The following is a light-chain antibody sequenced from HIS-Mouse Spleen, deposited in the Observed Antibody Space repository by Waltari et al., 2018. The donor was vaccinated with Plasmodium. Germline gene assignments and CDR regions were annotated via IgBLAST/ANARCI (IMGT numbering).Light chain of an antibody. CDR2: RNN. Sequence: QSVLPQPPSASGTPGQRVTIPCSGRSSNIGSNYVYWYTLPPGTAPKLLIYRNNQRPSGVPDRFSGSKSGTSASLAISGLRSEDEADYYCAAWDDSLSGRVFGGGTKLTVL. V-gene: IGLV1-47*01. CDR1: SSNIGSNY. J-gene: IGLJ3*02. CDR3: AAWDDSLSGRV.